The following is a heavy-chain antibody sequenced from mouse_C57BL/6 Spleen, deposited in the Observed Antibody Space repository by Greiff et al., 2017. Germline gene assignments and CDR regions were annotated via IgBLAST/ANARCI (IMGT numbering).Heavy chain of an antibody. J-gene: IGHJ2*01. CDR3: ARHSSYPS. CDR1: GYAFSSSW. V-gene: IGHV1-82*01. Sequence: VQLQQSGPELVKPGASVKISCKASGYAFSSSWMNWVKQRPGKGLEWIGRIYPGDGDTKYNGKFKGKATLTADKSSSTAYMQLSSLTSEDSAVYFCARHSSYPSWGQGTTLTVSS. D-gene: IGHD1-1*01. CDR2: IYPGDGDT.